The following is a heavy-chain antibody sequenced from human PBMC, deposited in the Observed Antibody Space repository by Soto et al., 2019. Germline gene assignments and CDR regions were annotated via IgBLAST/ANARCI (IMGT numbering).Heavy chain of an antibody. V-gene: IGHV1-46*01. CDR1: GYTFTSYY. CDR3: ARVNYYDSSGYIRYYYYGMDV. CDR2: INPSGGST. D-gene: IGHD3-22*01. Sequence: ASVKVSCKASGYTFTSYYMHWVRQAPGQGLEWMGIINPSGGSTSYAQKFQGRVTMTRDTSTSTVYMELSSLRSEDTAVYYCARVNYYDSSGYIRYYYYGMDVWGQGTTVTVSS. J-gene: IGHJ6*02.